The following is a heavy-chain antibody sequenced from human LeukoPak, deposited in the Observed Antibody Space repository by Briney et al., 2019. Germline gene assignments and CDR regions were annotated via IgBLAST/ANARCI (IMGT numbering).Heavy chain of an antibody. CDR1: GGSISSYY. CDR2: IYYSGST. D-gene: IGHD6-19*01. Sequence: SETLSLTCTVSGGSISSYYWSWIRQPPGKGLEWIGYIYYSGSTNYNPSLKSRVTISVDTSKNQFSLKLSSVTAADTAVYYCARDSNGWYHWFDPWGQGTLVTVSS. J-gene: IGHJ5*02. CDR3: ARDSNGWYHWFDP. V-gene: IGHV4-59*01.